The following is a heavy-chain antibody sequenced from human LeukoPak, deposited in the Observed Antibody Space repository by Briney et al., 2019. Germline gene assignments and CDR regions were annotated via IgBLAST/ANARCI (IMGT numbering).Heavy chain of an antibody. V-gene: IGHV4-59*01. CDR3: AREVRIAVAGLYYYYGMDV. J-gene: IGHJ6*02. CDR2: IYYTGST. D-gene: IGHD6-19*01. Sequence: SETLSLTCTVSGGSISSYHWSWIRQPPGKGLEWIGHIYYTGSTNYNPSLKSRVTISLDTSKNQFSLKLSSVTAADTAVYYCAREVRIAVAGLYYYYGMDVWGQGTTVTVSS. CDR1: GGSISSYH.